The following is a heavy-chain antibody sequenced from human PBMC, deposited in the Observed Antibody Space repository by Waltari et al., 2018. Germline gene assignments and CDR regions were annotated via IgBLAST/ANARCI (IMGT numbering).Heavy chain of an antibody. CDR2: FHHSGTT. CDR1: VPSFGGSNW. J-gene: IGHJ4*02. Sequence: QMPLQESGPGLVGPSETLSPPSPLFVPSFGGSNWWTWVRQAPGKGLEWIGEFHHSGTTYSNPSLKSRLSLSVEESKNQIYLKLTSVTAADTGTYYCARSNGGLLDDWGQGTLVTVSS. D-gene: IGHD2-8*01. CDR3: ARSNGGLLDD. V-gene: IGHV4-4*02.